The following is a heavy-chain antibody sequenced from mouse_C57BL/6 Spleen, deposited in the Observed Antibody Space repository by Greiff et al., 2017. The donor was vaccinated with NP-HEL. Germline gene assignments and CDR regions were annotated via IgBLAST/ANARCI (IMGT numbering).Heavy chain of an antibody. CDR3: ARGLPYPYYFDY. J-gene: IGHJ2*01. D-gene: IGHD5-5*01. V-gene: IGHV1-55*01. CDR1: GYTFTSYW. CDR2: IYPGSGST. Sequence: QVQLQQPGAELVKPGASVKMSCKASGYTFTSYWITWVKQRPGQGLEWIGDIYPGSGSTNYNEKFKSKATLTVDTSSSTAYMQLSSLTSEDSAVYYCARGLPYPYYFDYWGQGTTLTVSS.